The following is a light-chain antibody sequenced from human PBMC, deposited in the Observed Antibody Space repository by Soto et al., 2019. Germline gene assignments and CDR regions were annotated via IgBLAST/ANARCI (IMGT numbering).Light chain of an antibody. CDR3: QQDNNWPPYT. J-gene: IGKJ2*01. V-gene: IGKV3-15*01. Sequence: EIVMTQSPATLSVSPGERATLSCRASQSVSSNLAWYQQKPGQAPRLLIYGASPRATGIPARFSGSGSGTEFTLTIRSLYSEGFAVYYCQQDNNWPPYTFGQGTKLEIK. CDR2: GAS. CDR1: QSVSSN.